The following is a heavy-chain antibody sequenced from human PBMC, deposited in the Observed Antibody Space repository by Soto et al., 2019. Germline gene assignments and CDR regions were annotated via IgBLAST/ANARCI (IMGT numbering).Heavy chain of an antibody. CDR2: IYHSGST. CDR3: ARGGVDYYDSSGYYFSPYYFDY. Sequence: PSETLSLTCAVSGGSISSGGYSSSWIRQPPGKGLEWIGYIYHSGSTYYNPSLKSRVTISVDRSKNQFSLKLSSVTAADTAVYYCARGGVDYYDSSGYYFSPYYFDYWGQGTLVTVSS. D-gene: IGHD3-22*01. CDR1: GGSISSGGYS. J-gene: IGHJ4*02. V-gene: IGHV4-30-2*01.